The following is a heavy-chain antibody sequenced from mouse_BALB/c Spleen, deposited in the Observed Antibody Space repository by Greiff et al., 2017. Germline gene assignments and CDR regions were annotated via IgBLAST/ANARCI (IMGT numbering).Heavy chain of an antibody. Sequence: EVQLQQSGPSLVKPSQTLSLTCSVTGDSITSGYWNWIRKFPGNKLEYMGYISYSGSTYYNPSLKSRISITRDTSKNQYYLQLNSVTTEDTATYYCARGTTVEGYFDYWGQGTTLTVSS. J-gene: IGHJ2*01. CDR1: GDSITSGY. CDR3: ARGTTVEGYFDY. D-gene: IGHD1-1*01. CDR2: ISYSGST. V-gene: IGHV3-8*02.